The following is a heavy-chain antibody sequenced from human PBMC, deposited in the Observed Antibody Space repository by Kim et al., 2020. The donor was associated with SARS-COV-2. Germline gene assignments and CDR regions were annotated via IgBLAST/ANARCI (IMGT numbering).Heavy chain of an antibody. J-gene: IGHJ4*02. CDR3: ARLLWFGEGRDY. V-gene: IGHV1-46*01. D-gene: IGHD3-10*01. Sequence: SYAQKFQGRVTMTREPSTSTVYMELSSLRSEDTAVYYCARLLWFGEGRDYWGQGTLVTVSS.